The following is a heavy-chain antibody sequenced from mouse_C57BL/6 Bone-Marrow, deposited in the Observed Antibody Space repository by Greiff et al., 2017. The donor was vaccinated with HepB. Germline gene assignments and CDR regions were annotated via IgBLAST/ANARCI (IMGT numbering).Heavy chain of an antibody. V-gene: IGHV6-3*01. CDR3: TDDYGNPC. J-gene: IGHJ2*01. Sequence: DVQLVESGGGLVQPGGSMKLSCVASGFTFSNYWMNWVRQSPEKGLEWVAQIRLKSDNYATHYAESVKGRFTISRDNSKSSFYLQMNNLRAEDTGISYRTDDYGNPCWGQGTTLTVSS. D-gene: IGHD2-1*01. CDR1: GFTFSNYW. CDR2: IRLKSDNYAT.